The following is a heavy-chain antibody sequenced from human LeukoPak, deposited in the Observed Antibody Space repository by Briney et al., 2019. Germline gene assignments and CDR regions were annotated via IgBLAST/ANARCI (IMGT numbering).Heavy chain of an antibody. D-gene: IGHD2-2*01. J-gene: IGHJ5*02. V-gene: IGHV1-69*06. Sequence: SVKVSCKASGGTFSSYAISWVRQAPGQGLEWMGGIIPIFGTANYAQKFQGRVTITADKSTSTAYMELSSLRSEDTAVYYCASSDPRYCSSTSCYGWFDPWGQGTLVTVYS. CDR3: ASSDPRYCSSTSCYGWFDP. CDR1: GGTFSSYA. CDR2: IIPIFGTA.